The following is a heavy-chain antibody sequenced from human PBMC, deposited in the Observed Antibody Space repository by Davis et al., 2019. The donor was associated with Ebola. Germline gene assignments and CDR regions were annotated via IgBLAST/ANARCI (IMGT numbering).Heavy chain of an antibody. CDR1: GGTFSSYA. CDR2: IIPILGIA. CDR3: ARGAQGVIGGFYDY. V-gene: IGHV1-69*10. Sequence: SVTVSCKASGGTFSSYAISWVRQAPGQGLEWMGRIIPILGIANYAQKFQGRVTITADKSTSTAYMELSSLRSEDTDVYYCARGAQGVIGGFYDYWGQGTLVTVSS. D-gene: IGHD3-10*01. J-gene: IGHJ4*02.